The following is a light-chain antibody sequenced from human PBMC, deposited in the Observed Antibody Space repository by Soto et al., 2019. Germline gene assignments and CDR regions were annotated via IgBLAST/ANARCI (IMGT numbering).Light chain of an antibody. J-gene: IGKJ5*01. CDR3: QQSYSTPSIT. CDR2: DAT. Sequence: DIQMTMSPSILSVSVRDTVPITGPASQSISRWLAWYQQKPGKAPKLLIHDATSLESGVPSRLSGSGAGTDFTLTISSLQPEDFATYYCQQSYSTPSITFGQGTRLEI. CDR1: QSISRW. V-gene: IGKV1-5*01.